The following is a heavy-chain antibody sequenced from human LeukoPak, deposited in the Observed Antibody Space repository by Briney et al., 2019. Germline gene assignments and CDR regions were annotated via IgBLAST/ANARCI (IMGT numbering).Heavy chain of an antibody. D-gene: IGHD6-13*01. CDR1: GYTFTGYY. J-gene: IGHJ4*02. CDR3: ARGRVWSRGIADY. CDR2: INPNSGGT. V-gene: IGHV1-2*02. Sequence: ASVKVSCKASGYTFTGYYMHWVRQAPGQGLEWMGWINPNSGGTDYAQKFQGRVTMTRNTSISTAYMELSSLRSEDTAVYYCARGRVWSRGIADYWGQGTLVTVSS.